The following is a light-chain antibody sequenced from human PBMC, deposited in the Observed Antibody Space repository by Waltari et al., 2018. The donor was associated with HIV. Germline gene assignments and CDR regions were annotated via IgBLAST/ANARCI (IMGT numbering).Light chain of an antibody. J-gene: IGLJ1*01. CDR2: DNE. V-gene: IGLV1-51*01. Sequence: QSVLTQPPSVSAAPGQRVTISCSGANSTLANNFFSWYQQVPGRAPRLVIYDNEKRPPGIPDRFSASKAGMSATLGITGLQIVDEADYYCGTWDSSLNLYVFGTGTTVAVL. CDR1: NSTLANNF. CDR3: GTWDSSLNLYV.